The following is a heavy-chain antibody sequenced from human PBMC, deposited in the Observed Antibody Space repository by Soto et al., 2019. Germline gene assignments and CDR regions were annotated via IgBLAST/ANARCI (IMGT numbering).Heavy chain of an antibody. D-gene: IGHD1-26*01. J-gene: IGHJ4*02. CDR2: IYYSGST. V-gene: IGHV4-39*01. Sequence: SETLSLTCTVSGGSISSSSYYWGWIRQPPGKGLEWIGSIYYSGSTYYNPSLKSRVTISVDTSKNQFSLKLSSVTAADTAVYYCAQATAQRGSYYFDYWGQGTLVTVSS. CDR1: GGSISSSSYY. CDR3: AQATAQRGSYYFDY.